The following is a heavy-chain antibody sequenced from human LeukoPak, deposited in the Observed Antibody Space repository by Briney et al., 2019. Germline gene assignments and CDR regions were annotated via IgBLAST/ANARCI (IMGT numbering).Heavy chain of an antibody. D-gene: IGHD4-17*01. CDR1: GFTFSTYA. J-gene: IGHJ6*02. Sequence: GSLRLSCAASGFTFSTYAMNWLRQPPGKGLEWIGSIYFSGTTYYNSALKSRVTMSVDTSKVQFSLDLTSVTAADTGTYYCARRALDYDDVAYFYARCSDVWGQGIKVTVS. CDR3: ARRALDYDDVAYFYARCSDV. CDR2: IYFSGTT. V-gene: IGHV4-59*04.